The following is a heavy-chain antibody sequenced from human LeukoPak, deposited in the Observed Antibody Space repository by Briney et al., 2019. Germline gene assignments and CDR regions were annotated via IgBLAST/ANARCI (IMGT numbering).Heavy chain of an antibody. J-gene: IGHJ3*02. V-gene: IGHV3-66*01. CDR3: ARASRWVSFDI. CDR1: GFTVSSNY. Sequence: GGSLRLSCAASGFTVSSNYMTLVRQAPGKGLEWVSIIYGGGSTYYADSVKGRFTISRDNSKNTLYLQMNSLRAEDTAVYYCARASRWVSFDIWGQGTMVTVSS. CDR2: IYGGGST. D-gene: IGHD5-24*01.